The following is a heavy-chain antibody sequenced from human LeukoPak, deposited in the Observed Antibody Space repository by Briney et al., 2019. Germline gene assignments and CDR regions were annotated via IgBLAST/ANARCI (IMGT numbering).Heavy chain of an antibody. CDR2: IYYSGST. J-gene: IGHJ4*02. D-gene: IGHD6-19*01. CDR3: ARLAVAAYDY. V-gene: IGHV4-59*01. CDR1: GGSISSYY. Sequence: SETLSLTCTVSGGSISSYYWSWIRQPPGKGLEWIGYIYYSGSTNYNPSLKSRVAISVDTSKNQFSLKLSSVTAADTAVYYCARLAVAAYDYWGQGTLVTVSS.